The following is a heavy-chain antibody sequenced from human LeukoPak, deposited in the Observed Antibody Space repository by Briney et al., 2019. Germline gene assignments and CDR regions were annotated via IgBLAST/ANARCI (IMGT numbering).Heavy chain of an antibody. V-gene: IGHV1-8*01. J-gene: IGHJ5*02. CDR3: ARVIVVAARRFDP. CDR1: GYTFTSYD. D-gene: IGHD2-15*01. Sequence: GASVKVSCKASGYTFTSYDINWVRQATGQGLEWMGWMNPNSGNTGYAQKFQGRVTMTRNTSISTASMELSSLRSEDTAVYYCARVIVVAARRFDPWGQGTLVTVSS. CDR2: MNPNSGNT.